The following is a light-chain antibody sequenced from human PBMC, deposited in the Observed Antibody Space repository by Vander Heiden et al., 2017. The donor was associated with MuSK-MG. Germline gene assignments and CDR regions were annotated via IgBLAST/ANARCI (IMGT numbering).Light chain of an antibody. CDR3: SSYTRSSTVV. J-gene: IGLJ2*01. Sequence: QSALTQPASVSGSPGQSITISCTGTSSDVGGYNYVSWYQQHTGKAPKLMIYDVSTRPSGVSNRFSGSKSGNTASLTISGLHAEDEADYYCSSYTRSSTVVFGGGTKLTVL. CDR1: SSDVGGYNY. CDR2: DVS. V-gene: IGLV2-14*03.